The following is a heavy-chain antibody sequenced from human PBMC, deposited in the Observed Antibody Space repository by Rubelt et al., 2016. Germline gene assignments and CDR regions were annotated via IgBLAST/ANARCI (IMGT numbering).Heavy chain of an antibody. Sequence: QVHLVESGGGVVQPGRSLRLSCAASGFTFNHYAMHWVRQAPGKGLEWVAVMTYYGSEHYADSVKGRFTISRDNSKNTLSLQMNSLGGEETAVHYWARDLSRIQLWIRHSPSSGHDYWGQGTLVTVSS. CDR1: GFTFNHYA. V-gene: IGHV3-30*03. CDR2: MTYYGSE. J-gene: IGHJ4*02. CDR3: ARDLSRIQLWIRHSPSSGHDY. D-gene: IGHD6-25*01.